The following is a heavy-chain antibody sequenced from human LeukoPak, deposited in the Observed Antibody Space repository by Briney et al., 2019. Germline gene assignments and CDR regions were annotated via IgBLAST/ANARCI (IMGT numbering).Heavy chain of an antibody. J-gene: IGHJ4*02. D-gene: IGHD3-22*01. V-gene: IGHV4-59*01. CDR2: SYYSGST. Sequence: PSETPSLTCTVSGGSISSYYWSWIRQPPGKGLERIAYSYYSGSTNYNPSLKSRVTISVDTSKNQFSLKLSSVTAADTAVYYCARGYYDSSGYYYFDYWGQGTLVTVSS. CDR1: GGSISSYY. CDR3: ARGYYDSSGYYYFDY.